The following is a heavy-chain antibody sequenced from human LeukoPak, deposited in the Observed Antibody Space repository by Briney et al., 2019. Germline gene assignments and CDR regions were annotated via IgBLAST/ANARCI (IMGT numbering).Heavy chain of an antibody. Sequence: SVKVSCKASGGTFTTYAINWIRQAPGQGLEWMGLIIPRLGTSNYAQKFQGRVTFTADKSTSTAYVDLSSLRSEDTAVYYCAIARRSSRDHDSGGFDSWGQGTLVTVSS. D-gene: IGHD3-10*01. CDR3: AIARRSSRDHDSGGFDS. CDR2: IIPRLGTS. CDR1: GGTFTTYA. V-gene: IGHV1-69*10. J-gene: IGHJ4*02.